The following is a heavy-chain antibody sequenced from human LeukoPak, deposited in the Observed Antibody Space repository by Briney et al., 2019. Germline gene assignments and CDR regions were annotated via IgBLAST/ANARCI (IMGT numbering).Heavy chain of an antibody. Sequence: ASVKVSCKASGYTFTGYYMHWVRQAPGQGLEWMGWISAYNDNTKYAQKLQDRVTMTTDTSTSTADMELRSLRSDDTAVYYCARGPRITLIRGGQWYYYMDVWGKGTTVTISS. D-gene: IGHD3-10*01. CDR2: ISAYNDNT. CDR3: ARGPRITLIRGGQWYYYMDV. CDR1: GYTFTGYY. V-gene: IGHV1-18*04. J-gene: IGHJ6*03.